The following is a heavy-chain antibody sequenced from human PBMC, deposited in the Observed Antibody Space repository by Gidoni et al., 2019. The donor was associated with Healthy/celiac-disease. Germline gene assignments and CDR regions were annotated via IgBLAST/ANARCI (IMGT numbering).Heavy chain of an antibody. CDR1: GGTFSSYT. V-gene: IGHV1-69*02. CDR2: IIPILGIA. D-gene: IGHD3-9*01. J-gene: IGHJ3*02. Sequence: QVQLVQSGAEVKKPGSSVKVSCKASGGTFSSYTISWVRQAPGQGLEWMGRIIPILGIANYAQKFQGRVTITADKSTSTAYMELSSLRSEDTAVYYCASFGYFDNGGGDIWGQGTMVTVSS. CDR3: ASFGYFDNGGGDI.